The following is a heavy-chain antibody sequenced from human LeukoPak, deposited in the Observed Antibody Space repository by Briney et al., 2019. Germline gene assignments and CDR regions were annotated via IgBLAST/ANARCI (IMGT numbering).Heavy chain of an antibody. CDR2: INPTSGGT. J-gene: IGHJ4*02. CDR3: AREANDILTGYIGY. Sequence: SVRVSCKASGYTLTGYYMHWVRQAAGQGLEGRGGINPTSGGTNYAQKFQGRVTMTRDTSISTAYMELSRLRSDDTAVYYCAREANDILTGYIGYWGQGTLVTVSS. D-gene: IGHD3-9*01. V-gene: IGHV1-2*02. CDR1: GYTLTGYY.